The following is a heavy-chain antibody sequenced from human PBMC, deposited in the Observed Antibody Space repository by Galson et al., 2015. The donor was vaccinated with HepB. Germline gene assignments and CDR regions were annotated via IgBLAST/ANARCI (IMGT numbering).Heavy chain of an antibody. D-gene: IGHD3-3*01. J-gene: IGHJ4*02. CDR2: IFHTGTT. Sequence: ETLSLTCDVSGVSISTSYWWSWVRQAPGKGLECIGEIFHTGTTNYNPSLNNRVSISVDKSKNQFSLTLASVTAADTALYYCARNRFRSGYSDLRGQGKLVIVSS. CDR1: GVSISTSYW. CDR3: ARNRFRSGYSDL. V-gene: IGHV4-4*02.